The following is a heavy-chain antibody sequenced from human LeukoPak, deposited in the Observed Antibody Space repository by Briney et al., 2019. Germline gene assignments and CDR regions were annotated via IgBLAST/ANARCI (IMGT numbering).Heavy chain of an antibody. D-gene: IGHD4-17*01. V-gene: IGHV1-2*06. CDR2: INPYSGDT. CDR3: ARTFGDYTYWYFDL. J-gene: IGHJ2*01. Sequence: ASVRVSCKASGYTFTGCYMHWVRQAPGHGLEWMGRINPYSGDTSYAQKFQGRVTMTRDTSINTAYMDLNRLRSDDTAVYYCARTFGDYTYWYFDLWGRGTQVTVSS. CDR1: GYTFTGCY.